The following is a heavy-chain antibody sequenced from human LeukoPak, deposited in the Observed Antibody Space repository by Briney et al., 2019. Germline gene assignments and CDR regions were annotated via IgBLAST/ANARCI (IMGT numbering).Heavy chain of an antibody. D-gene: IGHD3-22*01. V-gene: IGHV4-39*01. CDR2: IYYSGST. J-gene: IGHJ4*02. Sequence: SETLSLTCTVSGGSISSSSYYWGWIRQPPGKGLEWIGSIYYSGSTYYNPSLKSRVTISVDTSKNQFSLKLSSVTAADTAVYYCARGGKDGKWLLLRRFDYWGQGTLVTVSS. CDR1: GGSISSSSYY. CDR3: ARGGKDGKWLLLRRFDY.